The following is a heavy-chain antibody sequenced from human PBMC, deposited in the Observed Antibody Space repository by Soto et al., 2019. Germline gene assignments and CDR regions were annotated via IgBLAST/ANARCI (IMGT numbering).Heavy chain of an antibody. CDR2: IIPNSGTT. J-gene: IGHJ4*02. Sequence: QVQLVQSGAEVKKPGSSVKVSCKASGGSFRNFVMSWVRQAPGQGLEWMGGIIPNSGTTNYAQKFQGRVTITADESTSIAYMELSGLTSDDTSLYYCARDLGGEATIRFWGQGTLVTVSS. CDR3: ARDLGGEATIRF. V-gene: IGHV1-69*01. D-gene: IGHD3-16*01. CDR1: GGSFRNFV.